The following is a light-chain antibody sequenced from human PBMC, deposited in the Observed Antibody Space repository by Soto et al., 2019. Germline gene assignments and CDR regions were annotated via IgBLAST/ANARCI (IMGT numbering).Light chain of an antibody. CDR2: EVN. Sequence: QSVLTQPASVSGSPGQSITVSCTGTSSDVGGYNYVSWYQQHPGKAPKLLIYEVNIRPSGVSNRFSGSKSGNTASLTISGLQAEDEADYYCSSYTSSSTLVFGTATKVTVL. J-gene: IGLJ1*01. CDR3: SSYTSSSTLV. CDR1: SSDVGGYNY. V-gene: IGLV2-14*01.